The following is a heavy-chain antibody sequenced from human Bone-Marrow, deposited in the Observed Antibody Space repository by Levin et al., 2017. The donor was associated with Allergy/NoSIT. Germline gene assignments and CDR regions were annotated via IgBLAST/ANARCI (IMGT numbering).Heavy chain of an antibody. V-gene: IGHV4-59*01. CDR1: GASISSYY. J-gene: IGHJ4*02. Sequence: PSETLSLACSVSGASISSYYWNWIRQIPGKGLEWIGYIYYNGETDYNPSLSSRATMSIDMSKNQFSLRLKSLSAADTAVYYCSSGGGFGEDFDNWGQGVLVTVSS. CDR2: IYYNGET. D-gene: IGHD3-10*01. CDR3: SSGGGFGEDFDN.